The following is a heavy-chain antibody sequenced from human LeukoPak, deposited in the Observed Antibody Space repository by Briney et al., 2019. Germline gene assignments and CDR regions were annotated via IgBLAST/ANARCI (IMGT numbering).Heavy chain of an antibody. J-gene: IGHJ4*02. CDR3: ARDQGYCSGGSCYRKPLDY. V-gene: IGHV3-48*04. CDR1: GFTFSSYS. D-gene: IGHD2-15*01. CDR2: ISSSSSTI. Sequence: GGSLRLSCAASGFTFSSYSMNWVRQAPGKGLEWVSYISSSSSTIYYADSVKGRFTISRDNAKNSLYLQMNSLRAEDTAVYYCARDQGYCSGGSCYRKPLDYWGQGTLVTVSS.